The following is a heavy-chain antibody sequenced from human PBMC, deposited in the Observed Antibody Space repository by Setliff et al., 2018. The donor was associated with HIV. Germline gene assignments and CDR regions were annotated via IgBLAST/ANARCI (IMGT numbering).Heavy chain of an antibody. V-gene: IGHV3-48*04. CDR2: ISSSSSSI. J-gene: IGHJ4*02. CDR3: VRGPQFTPH. CDR1: GFTFSRYS. D-gene: IGHD3-16*01. Sequence: GESLKISCAASGFTFSRYSMNWARQAPGKGLEWVSYISSSSSSIYHADSVKGRFTISRDNAKNTLYLQMNRLRADDTAVYYCVRGPQFTPHWGQGTLVTVSS.